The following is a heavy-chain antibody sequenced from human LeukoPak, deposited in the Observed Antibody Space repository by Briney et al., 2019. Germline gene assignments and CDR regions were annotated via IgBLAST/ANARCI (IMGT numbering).Heavy chain of an antibody. D-gene: IGHD4-23*01. Sequence: SETLSFTCTVSGGSISSSSYYWGWIRQPPGKGLEWIGSIYYSGSTYYNPSLKSRVTISVDTSKNQFSLKLSSVTAADTAVYYCARDRVTTVVYFDYWGQGTLVTVSS. CDR2: IYYSGST. V-gene: IGHV4-39*07. J-gene: IGHJ4*02. CDR1: GGSISSSSYY. CDR3: ARDRVTTVVYFDY.